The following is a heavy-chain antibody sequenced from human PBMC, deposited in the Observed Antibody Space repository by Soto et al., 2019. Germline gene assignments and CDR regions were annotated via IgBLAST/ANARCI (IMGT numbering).Heavy chain of an antibody. D-gene: IGHD3-10*01. CDR3: ARDRSSASPNSFDAFDI. V-gene: IGHV4-34*01. Sequence: QVQLQQWGAGLLKPSETLSLTCAVYGGSFSGYYWSWIRQSPGKGLEWIGEINHSGSTNYNPSLKSRVTISVDTSKNQFSLKLSSVTAADTAVYYCARDRSSASPNSFDAFDIWGQGTMVTVSS. J-gene: IGHJ3*02. CDR2: INHSGST. CDR1: GGSFSGYY.